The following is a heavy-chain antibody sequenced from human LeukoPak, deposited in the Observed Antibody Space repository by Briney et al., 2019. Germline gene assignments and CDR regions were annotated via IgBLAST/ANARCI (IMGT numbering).Heavy chain of an antibody. CDR1: GFTFSSNW. J-gene: IGHJ4*02. V-gene: IGHV3-7*01. D-gene: IGHD3-3*01. Sequence: GGSLRLSCVASGFTFSSNWMSWVRQAPGKGLEWVANIKQDGSEKYYVDSVKGRFTISRDNAKKSLYLQMNSLRAEDTAVYYCATVRYLEFWGQGILVTVPS. CDR2: IKQDGSEK. CDR3: ATVRYLEF.